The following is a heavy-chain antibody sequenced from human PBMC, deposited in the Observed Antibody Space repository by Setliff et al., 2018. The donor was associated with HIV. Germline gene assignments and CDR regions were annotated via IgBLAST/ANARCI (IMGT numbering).Heavy chain of an antibody. D-gene: IGHD1-26*01. CDR1: GGSISSGGYY. V-gene: IGHV4-31*03. CDR2: IYYSGNT. J-gene: IGHJ6*03. CDR3: ARGIGPLPNWENFYYSMDV. Sequence: SETLSLTCTVSGGSISSGGYYWSWIRQHPGKGLEWIGYIYYSGNTFYNPALKSRVTMSVDTSKNQISLKLNSVTAADTAVYYCARGIGPLPNWENFYYSMDVWGKGTTVTVSS.